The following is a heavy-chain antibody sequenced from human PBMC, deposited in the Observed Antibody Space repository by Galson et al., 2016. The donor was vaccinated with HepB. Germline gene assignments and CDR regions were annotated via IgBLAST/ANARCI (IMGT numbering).Heavy chain of an antibody. CDR3: ARFQMLGRGFDL. CDR1: GDSVSXXXVA. V-gene: IGHV6-1*01. Sequence: CAXXGDSVSXXXVAXXXIRXXXSXXXEWLXXTFYXSSWSHXYAFSVASRITINPDTSKNHFALQLNTVTPEDPAXYYCARFQMLGRGFDLWGQGTTDTXSS. CDR2: TFYXSSWSH. J-gene: IGHJ6*01. D-gene: IGHD2-8*01.